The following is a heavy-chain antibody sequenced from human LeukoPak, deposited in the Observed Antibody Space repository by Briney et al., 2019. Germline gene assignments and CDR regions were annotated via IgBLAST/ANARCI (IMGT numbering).Heavy chain of an antibody. Sequence: SETLSLTCAVYGGSFSGYYWSWIRQPPGKGLEWIGEINHSGSTNYNPSLKSRVTISVDTSKNQFSLKLSSVTAADTAVYYCARGRRNWFDPWGQGTLVTVSS. CDR2: INHSGST. V-gene: IGHV4-34*01. CDR1: GGSFSGYY. J-gene: IGHJ5*02. CDR3: ARGRRNWFDP.